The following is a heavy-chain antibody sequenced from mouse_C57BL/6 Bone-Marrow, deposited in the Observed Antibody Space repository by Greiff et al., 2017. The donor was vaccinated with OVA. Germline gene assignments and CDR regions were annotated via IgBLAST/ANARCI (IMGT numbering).Heavy chain of an antibody. CDR1: GYTFTSYW. CDR3: ARFITTVVADYYAMDY. J-gene: IGHJ4*01. CDR2: IHPNSGST. D-gene: IGHD1-1*01. Sequence: VQLQQSGAELVKPGASVKLSCKASGYTFTSYWMHWVKQRPGQGLEWIGMIHPNSGSTNYNEKFKSKATLTVDKSSSTAYMQLSSLTSEDSAVYYCARFITTVVADYYAMDYWGQGTSGTVSS. V-gene: IGHV1-64*01.